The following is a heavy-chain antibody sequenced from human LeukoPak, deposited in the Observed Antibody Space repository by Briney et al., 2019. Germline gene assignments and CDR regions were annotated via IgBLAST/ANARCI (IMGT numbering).Heavy chain of an antibody. CDR1: GGTFSSYA. V-gene: IGHV1-69*13. Sequence: GASVKVSCKASGGTFSSYAISWVRQAPGQGLEWMGGIIPIFGTANYAQKFQGRVTITADESTSTAYMELSSLRSEDTAVYYCARTPMRGSGYYYGSSDYWGQGTLVTVSS. CDR3: ARTPMRGSGYYYGSSDY. J-gene: IGHJ4*02. CDR2: IIPIFGTA. D-gene: IGHD3-22*01.